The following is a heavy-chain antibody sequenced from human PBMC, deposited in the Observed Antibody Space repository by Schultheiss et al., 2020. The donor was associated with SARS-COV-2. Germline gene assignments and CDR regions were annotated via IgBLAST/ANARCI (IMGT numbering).Heavy chain of an antibody. CDR1: GSSVSSLYF. Sequence: SETLSLTCTVSGSSVSSLYFWGWIRRPPGEGLDWIGEINPSGNTNYNPSLKSRVTISVDKSKNQFSLKLSSVTAADTAVYYCARDSSPGFDYWGQGTLVTVSS. D-gene: IGHD6-13*01. J-gene: IGHJ4*02. V-gene: IGHV4-38-2*02. CDR2: INPSGNT. CDR3: ARDSSPGFDY.